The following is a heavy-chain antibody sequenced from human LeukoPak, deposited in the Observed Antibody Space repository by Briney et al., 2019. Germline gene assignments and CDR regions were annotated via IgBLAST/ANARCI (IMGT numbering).Heavy chain of an antibody. V-gene: IGHV3-33*01. D-gene: IGHD3-22*01. CDR3: ASDHITMIACFDY. CDR2: ILSDGSKE. J-gene: IGHJ4*02. Sequence: GGSLRLSCAASGFTFSSYGMHWVRQAPGKGLEWVAVILSDGSKEFYTDSVKGRFTISRDNSKNTLYLQMNSLRAEDTAVYYCASDHITMIACFDYWGQGTLVTVSS. CDR1: GFTFSSYG.